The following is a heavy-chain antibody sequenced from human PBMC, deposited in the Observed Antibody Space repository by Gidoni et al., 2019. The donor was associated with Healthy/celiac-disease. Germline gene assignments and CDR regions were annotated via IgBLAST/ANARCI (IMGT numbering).Heavy chain of an antibody. J-gene: IGHJ5*02. CDR2: IRSKAYGGTT. CDR1: GFTFGDYA. V-gene: IGHV3-49*03. CDR3: TRDPGHGYSSGWYANWFDP. D-gene: IGHD6-19*01. Sequence: EVQLVESGGGLVQPGRSLRLSCTASGFTFGDYAMSGFRQAPGKGLEWVGFIRSKAYGGTTEYAASVKGRFTISRDDSKSIAYLQMNSLKTEDTAVYYCTRDPGHGYSSGWYANWFDPWGQGTLVTVSS.